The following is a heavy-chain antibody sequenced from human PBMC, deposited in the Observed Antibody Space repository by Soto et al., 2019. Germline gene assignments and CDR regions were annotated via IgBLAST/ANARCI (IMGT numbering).Heavy chain of an antibody. D-gene: IGHD3-10*01. Sequence: PGESLKISCKGSGYSFAGYWIGWVRQMPGKGLDWMGVIYPGDSETRYSPSFHGQVTISADKSISTAYLQWSSLKASDTAMYFCARLPGVRGVFDGFNVWGQGTMVTVSS. CDR2: IYPGDSET. V-gene: IGHV5-51*01. CDR3: ARLPGVRGVFDGFNV. J-gene: IGHJ3*01. CDR1: GYSFAGYW.